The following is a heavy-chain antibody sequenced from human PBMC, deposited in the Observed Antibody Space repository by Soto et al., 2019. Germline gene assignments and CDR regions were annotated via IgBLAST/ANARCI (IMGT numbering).Heavy chain of an antibody. D-gene: IGHD3-3*01. V-gene: IGHV4-4*07. J-gene: IGHJ5*02. CDR2: LYRSGKT. CDR3: ARGLAPTIFGTVTTPNWFDT. CDR1: GDSISSYS. Sequence: PSETLSLTCTVSGDSISSYSWGWIRQPAGKGLEWIGRLYRSGKTNYNASLKSRLTMSLDTSKNQFSLKLTSVTAADTAVYYCARGLAPTIFGTVTTPNWFDTWGQGTLVTVSP.